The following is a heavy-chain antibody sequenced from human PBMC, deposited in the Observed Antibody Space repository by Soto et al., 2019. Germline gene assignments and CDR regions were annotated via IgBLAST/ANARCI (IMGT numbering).Heavy chain of an antibody. CDR2: INHSGST. CDR1: GGSFSGYY. J-gene: IGHJ4*02. V-gene: IGHV4-34*01. Sequence: SETLSLTCAVYGGSFSGYYWSWIRQPPGKGLEWIGEINHSGSTNYNPSLKSRVTISVDTSKNQFSLKLSSVTAADTAVYYCARGEGGTGTTISYWGQGTLVTVSS. D-gene: IGHD1-7*01. CDR3: ARGEGGTGTTISY.